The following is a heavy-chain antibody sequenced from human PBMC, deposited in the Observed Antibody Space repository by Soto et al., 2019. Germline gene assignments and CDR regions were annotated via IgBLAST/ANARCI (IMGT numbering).Heavy chain of an antibody. CDR2: IYGGGAT. CDR3: ARGARGSSASVFDY. J-gene: IGHJ4*02. CDR1: GGSISDYY. D-gene: IGHD6-6*01. V-gene: IGHV4-4*07. Sequence: QVQLQGSCPGLVKPSESLSLTCTVSGGSISDYYWNWIRQPAGKGLQWVGRIYGGGATNHNPSLTRRVTMSVDASKNQFPLKLVSVAAADTAVYYCARGARGSSASVFDYWGQGTLVTVSS.